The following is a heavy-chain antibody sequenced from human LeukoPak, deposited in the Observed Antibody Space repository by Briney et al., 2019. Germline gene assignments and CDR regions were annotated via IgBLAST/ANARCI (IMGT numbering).Heavy chain of an antibody. Sequence: SQTLSLTCAISGDSVSIRQSPSRGLEWLGRTYYRYYAVSVKGRITISADTSKNQFSLQLNSVTPEDTAVYYCARSISGLGDWGQGTLVTVPS. V-gene: IGHV6-1*01. CDR1: GDSVS. J-gene: IGHJ4*02. D-gene: IGHD3-16*01. CDR2: TYYR. CDR3: ARSISGLGD.